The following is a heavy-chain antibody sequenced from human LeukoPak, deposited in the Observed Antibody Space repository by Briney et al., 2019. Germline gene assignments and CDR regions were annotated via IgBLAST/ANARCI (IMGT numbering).Heavy chain of an antibody. J-gene: IGHJ4*02. CDR1: GFMFDDYA. Sequence: PGGSLTISCAASGFMFDDYAMHWVRQVPGKGLEWVSLISGDGVSRFYADSVKGRFTISRDNNNDSLSLQMNRLTTEDTAYYYCAREQFSHTSNYFDTWGQGILVTVSS. CDR3: AREQFSHTSNYFDT. CDR2: ISGDGVSR. D-gene: IGHD5-24*01. V-gene: IGHV3-43*02.